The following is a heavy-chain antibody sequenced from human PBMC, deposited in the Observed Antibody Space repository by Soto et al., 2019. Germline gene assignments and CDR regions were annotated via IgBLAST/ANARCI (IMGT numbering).Heavy chain of an antibody. CDR3: GRITGTGTTRDYDGMFV. Sequence: SCPTLVNPTQTLTLTCTFSGFSLSTSGMCVSWIRQPPGKALEWLALIDWDDDKYYSTSLKTRLTISKDTSKNQVVLTMTNMDPVDTATYYCGRITGTGTTRDYDGMFVLGPRTTVPVSS. CDR2: IDWDDDK. CDR1: GFSLSTSGMC. J-gene: IGHJ6*02. D-gene: IGHD1-7*01. V-gene: IGHV2-70*01.